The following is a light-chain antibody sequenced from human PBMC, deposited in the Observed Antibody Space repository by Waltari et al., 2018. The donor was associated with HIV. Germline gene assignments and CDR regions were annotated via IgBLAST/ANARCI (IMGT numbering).Light chain of an antibody. CDR3: QQYYSTPWT. J-gene: IGKJ1*01. V-gene: IGKV4-1*01. Sequence: DIVMTQSPDSLAVSLGERATINCKSSQSVLYSSNNKNHLAWYQQKPGQTPKLLIDWASTRESAVPDRFSGSGSGTDFTLTISSLQAEDVAVYFCQQYYSTPWTFGQGTKVEIK. CDR2: WAS. CDR1: QSVLYSSNNKNH.